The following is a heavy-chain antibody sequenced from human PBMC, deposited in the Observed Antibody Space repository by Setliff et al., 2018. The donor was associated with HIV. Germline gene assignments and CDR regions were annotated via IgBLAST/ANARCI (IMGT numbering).Heavy chain of an antibody. CDR3: AREVSSGY. CDR2: IEERHDIP. V-gene: IGHV3-23*01. D-gene: IGHD3-22*01. Sequence: GGSLRLSCAASGFTFCIYALCWVRQAPGKWLEWVGFIEERHDIPHYADSVKGRFTISRDNSKNTMYLQMNTLRVEDTAVYYCAREVSSGYWGQGTLVTVSS. J-gene: IGHJ4*02. CDR1: GFTFCIYA.